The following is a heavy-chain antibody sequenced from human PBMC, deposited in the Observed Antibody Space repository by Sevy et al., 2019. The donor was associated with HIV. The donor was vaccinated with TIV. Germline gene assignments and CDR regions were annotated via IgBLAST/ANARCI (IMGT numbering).Heavy chain of an antibody. CDR2: IKSKTDGGTT. V-gene: IGHV3-15*01. CDR3: TTVYDFWSGYLDSYYMDV. Sequence: GGSLRLSCAASGFTFSNAWMSWVRQAPGKGLGWVGRIKSKTDGGTTDYAAPVKGRFTISRDDSKNTLYLQMNSLKTEDTAVYYCTTVYDFWSGYLDSYYMDVWGKGTTVTVSS. J-gene: IGHJ6*03. CDR1: GFTFSNAW. D-gene: IGHD3-3*01.